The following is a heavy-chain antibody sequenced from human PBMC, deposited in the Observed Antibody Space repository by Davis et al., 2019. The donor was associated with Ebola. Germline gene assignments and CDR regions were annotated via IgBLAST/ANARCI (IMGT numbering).Heavy chain of an antibody. CDR2: ISSNGGDT. V-gene: IGHV3-64*04. CDR3: SREVRGGFSPMDL. J-gene: IGHJ6*04. D-gene: IGHD5-18*01. Sequence: PGGSLRLSCSASGFTFSSHTMHWVRQSPGKGLEYVSAISSNGGDTRYADSVKGRFTISRDNARNTLYLQMNSLRAEDTAVYYCSREVRGGFSPMDLWGTGTTVTVSS. CDR1: GFTFSSHT.